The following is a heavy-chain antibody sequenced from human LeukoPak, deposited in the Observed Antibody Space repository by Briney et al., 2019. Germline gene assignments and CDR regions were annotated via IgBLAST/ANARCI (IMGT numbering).Heavy chain of an antibody. V-gene: IGHV3-30*03. Sequence: GGSLRLSCAASGFTFSSYGMHWVRRAPGKGLEWVAVISYDGSNKYYADSVKGRFTISRDNSKNTLYLQMNSLRAEDTAVYYCARDLRSYGDAPVNWGQGTLVTVSS. CDR1: GFTFSSYG. CDR2: ISYDGSNK. J-gene: IGHJ4*02. D-gene: IGHD4-17*01. CDR3: ARDLRSYGDAPVN.